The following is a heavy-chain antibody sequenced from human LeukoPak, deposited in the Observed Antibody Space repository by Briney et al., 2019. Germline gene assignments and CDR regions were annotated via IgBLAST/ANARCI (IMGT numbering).Heavy chain of an antibody. CDR3: AREGLGAAAGTFDY. D-gene: IGHD6-13*01. V-gene: IGHV3-53*01. J-gene: IGHJ4*02. Sequence: GSLRLSCAASGFTVSSNYMSWVRQAPGKGLEWVSVIYGGDSADYADSVKGRFTISRDNSKNTLSLQMSSLRAEDTAVYYCAREGLGAAAGTFDYWGQGTLVTVSS. CDR2: IYGGDSA. CDR1: GFTVSSNY.